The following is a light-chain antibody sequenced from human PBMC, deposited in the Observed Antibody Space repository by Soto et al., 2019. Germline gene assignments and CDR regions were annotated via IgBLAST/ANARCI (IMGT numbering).Light chain of an antibody. V-gene: IGKV3-20*01. Sequence: ETVLTQSQGTLSLSPGERASLSCRASQSTFSNYFAWFQKKPGQAPRILIYETSKRATGVPDRFSGRGSGTDFTLTISRLEPEDCAVDYCHQYGHSPWTLGRGTKVEIK. CDR3: HQYGHSPWT. J-gene: IGKJ1*01. CDR2: ETS. CDR1: QSTFSNY.